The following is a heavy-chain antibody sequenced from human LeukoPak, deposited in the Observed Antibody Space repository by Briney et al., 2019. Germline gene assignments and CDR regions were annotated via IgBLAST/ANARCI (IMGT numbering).Heavy chain of an antibody. D-gene: IGHD6-13*01. CDR3: AKESDVAATGIDY. J-gene: IGHJ4*02. CDR1: GFIFSGYG. CDR2: IRYEGSNK. V-gene: IGHV3-30*02. Sequence: GGSLRLSCAASGFIFSGYGMHWVRQAPGKGLQWVTFIRYEGSNKYYADSVKGRFTISRDNSKNTLYLQMDSLRVEDTAVYYCAKESDVAATGIDYWGQGTLVTVSS.